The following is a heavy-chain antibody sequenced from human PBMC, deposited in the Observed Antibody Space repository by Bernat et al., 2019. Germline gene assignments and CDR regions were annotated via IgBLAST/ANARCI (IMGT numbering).Heavy chain of an antibody. CDR1: GFTFSSYA. CDR3: ARTPLYYDFWSGYDDY. Sequence: EVQLVESGGGLVQPGGSLRLSCAASGFTFSSYAMHWVRQAPGKGLEYVSAISSNGGSTYDANSVKGRFTISRDNSKNTLYLQMGSLRAEDMAVYYCARTPLYYDFWSGYDDYWGQGTLVTVSS. J-gene: IGHJ4*02. CDR2: ISSNGGST. D-gene: IGHD3-3*01. V-gene: IGHV3-64*01.